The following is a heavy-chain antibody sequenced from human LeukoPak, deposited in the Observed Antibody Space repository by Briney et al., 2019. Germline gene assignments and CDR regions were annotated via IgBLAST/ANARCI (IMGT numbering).Heavy chain of an antibody. D-gene: IGHD3-10*01. CDR1: GFTFSSYG. CDR2: IWYDGSNK. Sequence: GGSLRLSCAASGFTFSSYGMLWVRQAPGKGLEWVAVIWYDGSNKYYADSVKGRFTISRDNSKNTLYLQMNSLRAEDTAVYYCAREWKASGESFDIWGQGTMVTVSS. J-gene: IGHJ3*02. V-gene: IGHV3-33*01. CDR3: AREWKASGESFDI.